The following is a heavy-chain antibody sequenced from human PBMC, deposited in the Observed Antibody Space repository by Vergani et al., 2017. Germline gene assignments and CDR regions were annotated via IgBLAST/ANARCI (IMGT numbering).Heavy chain of an antibody. CDR2: IWYDGSNK. CDR3: ARDGDITMVRGVSSLPDY. CDR1: GFTFSSYG. Sequence: QVQLVESGGGVVQPGRSLRLSCAASGFTFSSYGMHWVRQAPGKGLEWVAVIWYDGSNKYYADSVKGRFTISRDNSKNTLYLQMNSLRAEDTAVCYCARDGDITMVRGVSSLPDYWGQGTLVTVSS. J-gene: IGHJ4*02. V-gene: IGHV3-33*01. D-gene: IGHD3-10*01.